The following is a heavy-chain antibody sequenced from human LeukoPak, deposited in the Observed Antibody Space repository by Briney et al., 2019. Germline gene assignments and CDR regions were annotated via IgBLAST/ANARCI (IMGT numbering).Heavy chain of an antibody. CDR3: AKDVWWSVS. CDR2: ISADAVDT. J-gene: IGHJ5*02. D-gene: IGHD2-8*02. V-gene: IGHV3-23*01. CDR1: GFTFSHFW. Sequence: GGSLRLSCAASGFTFSHFWMSWVRQAPGKGLEWVSAISADAVDTFYAPSVKGRFTISRDNSKNTMYLQINSLRAEDTAIYYCAKDVWWSVSWGQGTLVTVSS.